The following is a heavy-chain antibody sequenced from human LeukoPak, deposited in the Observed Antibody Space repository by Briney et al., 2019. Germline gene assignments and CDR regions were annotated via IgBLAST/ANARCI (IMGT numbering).Heavy chain of an antibody. CDR1: GYTFTSYG. V-gene: IGHV1-3*03. D-gene: IGHD2-15*01. CDR2: INAGNGNT. CDR3: ARSRYCSGGSCSEVDY. J-gene: IGHJ4*02. Sequence: ASVKVSCKASGYTFTSYGISWVRQAPGQRLEWMGWINAGNGNTKYSQEFQGRVTITRDTSASTAYMELSSLRSEDMAVYYCARSRYCSGGSCSEVDYWGQGTLVTVSS.